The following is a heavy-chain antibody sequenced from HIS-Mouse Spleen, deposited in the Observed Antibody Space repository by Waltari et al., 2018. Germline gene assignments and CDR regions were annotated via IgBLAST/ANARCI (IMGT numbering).Heavy chain of an antibody. CDR3: AKEPNWNDRGGDAFDI. D-gene: IGHD1-1*01. V-gene: IGHV3-23*01. CDR2: ISGSGGSK. J-gene: IGHJ3*02. Sequence: EVQLLESGGGLVQPGGSLRLSCAASGFTFSSYAMSWVRQAPGKGLEWVSAISGSGGSKYYAESVKGRFTISRENSKNTLYLQMNSLRAEDTAVYYCAKEPNWNDRGGDAFDIWGQGTMVTVSS. CDR1: GFTFSSYA.